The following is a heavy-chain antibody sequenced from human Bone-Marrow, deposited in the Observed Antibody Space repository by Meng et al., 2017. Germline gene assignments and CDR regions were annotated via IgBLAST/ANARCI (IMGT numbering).Heavy chain of an antibody. D-gene: IGHD2/OR15-2a*01. CDR2: ISTNTGTP. V-gene: IGHV7-4-1*02. Sequence: QLSPSGSEWRKPGASVKVSCKASGYTVSNYTINWVRQAHGRGLEWMGGISTNTGTPTYTQGFTGRFVFSLDTSVSTAYLQISSLKAEDTAVYYCARGGNFDPWGQGTLVTVSS. CDR3: ARGGNFDP. CDR1: GYTVSNYT. J-gene: IGHJ5*02.